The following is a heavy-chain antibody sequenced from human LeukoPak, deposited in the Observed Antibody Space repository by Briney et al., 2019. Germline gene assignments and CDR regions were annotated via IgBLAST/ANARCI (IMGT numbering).Heavy chain of an antibody. CDR2: INHSGST. Sequence: SETLSLTCAVYGGSFSGYYWSWIRQPPGKGLEWIGEINHSGSTNYNPSLKSRVTISVDTSKNQFSLKLSSVTAADTAVYYCARIAVAGTVHYYYYMDVWGKGTTVTISS. D-gene: IGHD6-19*01. CDR1: GGSFSGYY. CDR3: ARIAVAGTVHYYYYMDV. V-gene: IGHV4-34*01. J-gene: IGHJ6*03.